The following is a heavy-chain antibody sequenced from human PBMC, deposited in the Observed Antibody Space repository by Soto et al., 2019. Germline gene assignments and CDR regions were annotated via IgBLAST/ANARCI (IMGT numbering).Heavy chain of an antibody. CDR3: ARCIAAAGKIFDP. D-gene: IGHD6-13*01. J-gene: IGHJ5*02. Sequence: QVQLQESGPGLVKPSQTPSLTCTVSGGSISSGGYYWSWIRQHPGKGLEWIGYIYYSGSTYYNPSLKSRVTISVDTSKNQCSLKLSSVTAADTAVYYCARCIAAAGKIFDPWGQGTLVTVSS. V-gene: IGHV4-31*03. CDR2: IYYSGST. CDR1: GGSISSGGYY.